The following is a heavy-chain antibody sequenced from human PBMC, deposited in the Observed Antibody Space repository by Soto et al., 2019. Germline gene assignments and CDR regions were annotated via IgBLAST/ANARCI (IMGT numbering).Heavy chain of an antibody. J-gene: IGHJ4*02. CDR3: ARGHGSGSHHFDY. Sequence: GGSLRLSCAASGFTFSSYGMHWVRQAPGKGLEWVAVIWYDGSNKYYADSVKGRFTISRDNSKNTLYLQMNSLRAEDTAVYYCARGHGSGSHHFDYWGQGTLVTVSS. CDR2: IWYDGSNK. CDR1: GFTFSSYG. V-gene: IGHV3-33*01. D-gene: IGHD3-10*01.